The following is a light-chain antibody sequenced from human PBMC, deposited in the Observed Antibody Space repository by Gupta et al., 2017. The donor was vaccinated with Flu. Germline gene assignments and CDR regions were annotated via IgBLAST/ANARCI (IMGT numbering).Light chain of an antibody. CDR2: GKS. Sequence: QTVVPPEPSLPVSPGGTVTLTCASSTGAVTSDYWPNWFQQKPGQAPRALIYGKSNKHSWTPDRFSGSILGGKAVLKLSSAQPEDEADYFCLLYDGTANLGGFGGGTKLTVL. V-gene: IGLV7-43*01. CDR3: LLYDGTANLGG. CDR1: TGAVTSDYW. J-gene: IGLJ2*01.